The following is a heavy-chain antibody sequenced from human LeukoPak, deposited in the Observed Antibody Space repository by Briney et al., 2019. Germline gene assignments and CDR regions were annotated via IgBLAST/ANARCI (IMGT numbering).Heavy chain of an antibody. CDR1: GFTISSYW. CDR3: ARLFSGGAYYFDY. Sequence: GGSLRLSCAVSGFTISSYWMSWVRQAPGKGLERVANIKQDGSGKYYVDSVKGRFTISRDNAKNSLYLQMNSLRAEDTAVYYCARLFSGGAYYFDYWGQGTLVTVSS. D-gene: IGHD2-15*01. V-gene: IGHV3-7*03. J-gene: IGHJ4*02. CDR2: IKQDGSGK.